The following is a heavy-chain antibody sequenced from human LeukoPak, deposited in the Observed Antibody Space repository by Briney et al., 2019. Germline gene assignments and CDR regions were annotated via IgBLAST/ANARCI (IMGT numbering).Heavy chain of an antibody. CDR2: ISSSSSYI. D-gene: IGHD6-6*01. Sequence: GGSLRLSCAASGFTFSSYSMNWVRQAPGKGLEWVSSISSSSSYIYYADSVKGRFTISRDNAKNTLYLRMNSLRAEDTALYYCASMVRYSSSAGVDYWGQGTLVAVSS. CDR1: GFTFSSYS. V-gene: IGHV3-21*04. CDR3: ASMVRYSSSAGVDY. J-gene: IGHJ4*02.